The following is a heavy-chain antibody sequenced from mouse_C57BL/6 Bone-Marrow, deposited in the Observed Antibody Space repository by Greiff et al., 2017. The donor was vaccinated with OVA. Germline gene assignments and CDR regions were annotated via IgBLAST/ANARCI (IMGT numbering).Heavy chain of an antibody. V-gene: IGHV1-15*01. J-gene: IGHJ3*01. CDR3: TVGRFAY. CDR1: GYTFTDYE. Sequence: VQLVESGAELVRPGASVTLSCKASGYTFTDYEMHWVKQTPVHGLEWIGAIDPETGGTAYNQKFKGKAILTADKSSSTAYMELRSLTSEDSAVYYCTVGRFAYWGQGTLVTVSA. CDR2: IDPETGGT.